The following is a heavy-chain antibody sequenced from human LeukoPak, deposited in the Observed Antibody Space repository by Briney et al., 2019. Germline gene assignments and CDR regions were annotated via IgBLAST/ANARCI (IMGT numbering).Heavy chain of an antibody. J-gene: IGHJ5*01. CDR3: ALAPNSNWFDF. D-gene: IGHD2-8*01. CDR1: GDSISNFY. CDR2: IHYSGSS. V-gene: IGHV4-59*08. Sequence: PSEILSLTCSVSGDSISNFYWNWIRQSPGKGLEWIGNIHYSGSSIYNPSLKSRATISIDTSRKQFFLKLSSVTAADTAVYYCALAPNSNWFDFWGQGTLVTVSS.